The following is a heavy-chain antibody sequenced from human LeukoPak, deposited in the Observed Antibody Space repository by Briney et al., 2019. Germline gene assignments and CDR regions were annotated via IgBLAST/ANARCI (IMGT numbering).Heavy chain of an antibody. Sequence: ASGKVSCKASGYTFTGYYMHWVRQAPGQGLEWMGIINPSGGSTSYAQKFQGRVTMTRDTSTSTVYMELSSLRSEDTAVYYCARRSGWWLNFDYWGQGTLGTVSS. CDR1: GYTFTGYY. CDR2: INPSGGST. V-gene: IGHV1-46*01. CDR3: ARRSGWWLNFDY. J-gene: IGHJ4*02. D-gene: IGHD2-15*01.